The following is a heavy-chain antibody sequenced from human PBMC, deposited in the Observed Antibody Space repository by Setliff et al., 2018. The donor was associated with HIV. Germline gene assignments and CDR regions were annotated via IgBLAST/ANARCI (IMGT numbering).Heavy chain of an antibody. J-gene: IGHJ4*02. CDR1: GASISSTSYY. D-gene: IGHD1-26*01. Sequence: PSETLSLTCAVSGASISSTSYYWGWVRQPPGKGLEWIGSIYYSGSTYYNPSLKSRLTISVDTSRNQFSLKLSSLTAADTAVYYCARHYNVNYYVRKEFDYWGQGILVTVSS. CDR3: ARHYNVNYYVRKEFDY. CDR2: IYYSGST. V-gene: IGHV4-39*01.